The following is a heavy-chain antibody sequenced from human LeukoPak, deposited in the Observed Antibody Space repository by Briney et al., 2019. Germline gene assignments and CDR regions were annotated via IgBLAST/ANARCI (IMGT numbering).Heavy chain of an antibody. CDR1: GGSFSNYF. D-gene: IGHD3-10*01. CDR3: ARGRALLWFGESINWFDP. V-gene: IGHV4-59*12. J-gene: IGHJ5*02. CDR2: VYYSDST. Sequence: PSETLSPTCAVYGGSFSNYFWSWIRQPPGKGLECIGYVYYSDSTNYNPSLKSRVTVSVDTSKNQFSLKLSSVTAADTAVYYCARGRALLWFGESINWFDPWGQGTLVTVSS.